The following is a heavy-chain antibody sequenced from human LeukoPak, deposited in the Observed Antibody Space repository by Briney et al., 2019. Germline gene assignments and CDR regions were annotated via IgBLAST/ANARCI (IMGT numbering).Heavy chain of an antibody. V-gene: IGHV5-51*01. Sequence: GESLKISCQGSGYIFTNYWIGWGRQMPGKGLEWMGIIFPGDSNTRYSPSFQGQVTISADKSISTAYLQWSSLKASDTAMYYCARRGGNFDSSGYYHFDYWGQGTPVTVSS. CDR3: ARRGGNFDSSGYYHFDY. J-gene: IGHJ4*02. CDR1: GYIFTNYW. D-gene: IGHD3-22*01. CDR2: IFPGDSNT.